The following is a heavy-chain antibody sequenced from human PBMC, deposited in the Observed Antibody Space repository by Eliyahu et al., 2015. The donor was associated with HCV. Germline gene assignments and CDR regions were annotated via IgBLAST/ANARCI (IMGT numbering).Heavy chain of an antibody. V-gene: IGHV4-34*01. CDR3: ARERGIGCSGGSCYSGSLYYGMDV. D-gene: IGHD2-15*01. Sequence: QVQLQQWGAGLLKPSETLSLTCAVYGGSFSGYYWSWIRXPPGKGLEWIGEINHSGSTNYNPSLKSRVTISVDTSKNQFSLKLSSVTAADTAVYYCARERGIGCSGGSCYSGSLYYGMDVWGQGTTVTVSS. J-gene: IGHJ6*02. CDR1: GGSFSGYY. CDR2: INHSGST.